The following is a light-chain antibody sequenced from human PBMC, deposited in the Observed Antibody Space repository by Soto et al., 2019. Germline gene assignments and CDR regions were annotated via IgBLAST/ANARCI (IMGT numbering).Light chain of an antibody. J-gene: IGKJ3*01. Sequence: EIVLTQSPGTLSLSPGEGATLSCRPSQSVSSSSIAWYQQKPGQTPRLLIYGATSKATGIPDRFSGSGSGTDFTLTISRLEPEDFAVYYCQQYGSSHRFTFGPGTKVHIK. V-gene: IGKV3-20*01. CDR2: GAT. CDR3: QQYGSSHRFT. CDR1: QSVSSSS.